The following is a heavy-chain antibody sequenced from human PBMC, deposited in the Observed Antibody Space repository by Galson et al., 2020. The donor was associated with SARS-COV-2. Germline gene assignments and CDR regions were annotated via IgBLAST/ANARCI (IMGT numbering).Heavy chain of an antibody. Sequence: GGSLRLSCAASEFTFTSYGMHWVRQAPAKGMAWVAAIWYDGSNQYYADSVKGRFTISRDNSKNTLYLQMNSRRAEDTALNYWARDHQIPYYYGLGRTGHYFDYWGQGTLVTVSS. D-gene: IGHD3-10*01. J-gene: IGHJ4*02. V-gene: IGHV3-33*01. CDR1: EFTFTSYG. CDR2: IWYDGSNQ. CDR3: ARDHQIPYYYGLGRTGHYFDY.